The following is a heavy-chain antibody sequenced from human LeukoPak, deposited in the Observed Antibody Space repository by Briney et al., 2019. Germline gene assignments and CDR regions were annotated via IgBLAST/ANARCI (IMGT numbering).Heavy chain of an antibody. Sequence: PSETLSLTCSVSEFSISRGYQWGCIRQPPGKGLEWIGSIYHDGSTNYIPSLKRRVTISVDTSKNQFSLKLRSVTAADTAVYYCARDYRNRSLFAYYYYLDVWGKGTTVTVSS. CDR1: EFSISRGYQ. CDR2: IYHDGST. V-gene: IGHV4-38-2*02. D-gene: IGHD3-3*01. J-gene: IGHJ6*03. CDR3: ARDYRNRSLFAYYYYLDV.